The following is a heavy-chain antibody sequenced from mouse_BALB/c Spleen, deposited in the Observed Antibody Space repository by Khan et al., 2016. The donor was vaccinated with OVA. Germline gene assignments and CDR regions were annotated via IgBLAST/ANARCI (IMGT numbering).Heavy chain of an antibody. V-gene: IGHV1-77*01. CDR1: GYTFTDYY. Sequence: VELVESGAELARPGASVKLSCKASGYTFTDYYINWVKQRTGQGLEWIGEISPGSGDTYYNERFKGKATLTAENSSSTAYMQLSSLTSAASAVYFCERRNYFGYTFAYWGQGTLVTVSA. CDR3: ERRNYFGYTFAY. J-gene: IGHJ3*01. D-gene: IGHD1-2*01. CDR2: ISPGSGDT.